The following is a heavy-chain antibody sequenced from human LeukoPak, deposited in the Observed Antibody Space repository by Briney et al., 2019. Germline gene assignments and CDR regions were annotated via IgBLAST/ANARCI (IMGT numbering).Heavy chain of an antibody. J-gene: IGHJ2*01. Sequence: PSETLSLTCTVSGGSIGSHYWSLIRQPPGKGLEWIGCIFHSGTTNYNPSLKRRVTLSVDGPKNQFSLRLSSVTAADTAIYYCARGILSDDNGYWYFDLWGRGTLVTVSS. CDR3: ARGILSDDNGYWYFDL. V-gene: IGHV4-59*11. CDR1: GGSIGSHY. CDR2: IFHSGTT. D-gene: IGHD1-1*01.